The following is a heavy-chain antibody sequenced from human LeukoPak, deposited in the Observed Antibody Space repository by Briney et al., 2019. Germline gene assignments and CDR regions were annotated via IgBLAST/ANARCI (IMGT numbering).Heavy chain of an antibody. J-gene: IGHJ6*03. CDR3: ARTHNYYYYMDV. CDR1: GVSFSGYY. Sequence: PSETLSLTWAVYGVSFSGYYWSWIRQPPGKGLEWVGSIYHSGSTYYNASLKSRVTISVDTSKNQFSLKLSSVTAADTAVYYCARTHNYYYYMDVWGKGTTVTISS. CDR2: IYHSGST. V-gene: IGHV4-34*01.